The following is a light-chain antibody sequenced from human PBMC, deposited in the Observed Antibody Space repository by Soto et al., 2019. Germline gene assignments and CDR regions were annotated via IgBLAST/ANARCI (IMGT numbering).Light chain of an antibody. V-gene: IGKV3-20*01. CDR2: SAP. Sequence: EVVLTQSPGTLSLSPGERVTLSCRASQSVASSYLAWYQQKPGRAPRLLSYSAPSRATGIHDRFSGSGSGTAFTVTISRLEPEGFAVYYCHHFGRLPETFGPGTNVE. CDR3: HHFGRLPET. CDR1: QSVASSY. J-gene: IGKJ1*01.